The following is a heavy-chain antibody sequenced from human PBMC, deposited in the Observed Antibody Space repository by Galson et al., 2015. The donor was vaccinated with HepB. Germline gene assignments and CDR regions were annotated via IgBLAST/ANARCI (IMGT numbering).Heavy chain of an antibody. D-gene: IGHD6-13*01. CDR1: GFTFRNYA. CDR2: ISGRSDDT. J-gene: IGHJ4*02. Sequence: SLRLSCAASGFTFRNYAMSWVRQAPGKGLEWVSTISGRSDDTHYADSVQGRFTISRDNSKNTLYLQIGSLRADDTAVYYCAMGRQLGGGYWGQGTLVTVSS. V-gene: IGHV3-23*01. CDR3: AMGRQLGGGY.